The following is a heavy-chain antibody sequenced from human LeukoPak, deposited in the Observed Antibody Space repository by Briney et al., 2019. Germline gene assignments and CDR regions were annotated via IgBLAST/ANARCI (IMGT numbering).Heavy chain of an antibody. D-gene: IGHD7-27*01. CDR2: ISSSSSTI. J-gene: IGHJ4*02. Sequence: GGSLRLSCAASGFTFSSYSMNWVRQAPGKGLEWVSYISSSSSTIYYADSVKGRFTISRDNAKNSLYQQMNSLRDEDTAVYYCARDRLGISDYWGQGTLVTVSS. V-gene: IGHV3-48*02. CDR3: ARDRLGISDY. CDR1: GFTFSSYS.